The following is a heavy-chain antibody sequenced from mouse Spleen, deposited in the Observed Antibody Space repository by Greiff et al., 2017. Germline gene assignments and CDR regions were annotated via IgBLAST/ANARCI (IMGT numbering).Heavy chain of an antibody. D-gene: IGHD1-1*01. J-gene: IGHJ2*01. CDR2: INPSNGRT. CDR3: ARPGSSSFDY. Sequence: QVQLQQPGAELVKPGASVKLSCKASGYTFTSYWMHWVKQRPGQGLEWIGEINPSNGRTNYNEKFKSKATLTVDKSSSTAYMQLSSLTSEDSAVYYCARPGSSSFDYWGQGTTLTVSS. V-gene: IGHV1S81*02. CDR1: GYTFTSYW.